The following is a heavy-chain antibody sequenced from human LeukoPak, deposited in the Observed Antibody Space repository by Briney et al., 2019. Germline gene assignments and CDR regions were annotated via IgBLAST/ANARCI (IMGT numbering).Heavy chain of an antibody. J-gene: IGHJ4*02. CDR3: ATVAAADYYFDY. Sequence: ASVKVSCKVSGYTLTELSMHWVRQAPGKGLEWMGGFDPEDGETIYAQKFQGRVTMTEDTSTDTAYMELSSLRSGDTAVYYCATVAAADYYFDYWGQGTLVTVSS. CDR1: GYTLTELS. D-gene: IGHD6-13*01. V-gene: IGHV1-24*01. CDR2: FDPEDGET.